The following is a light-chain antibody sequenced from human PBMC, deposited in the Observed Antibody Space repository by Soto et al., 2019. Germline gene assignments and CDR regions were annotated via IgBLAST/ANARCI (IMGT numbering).Light chain of an antibody. CDR3: CSLTTSHTYV. CDR2: HVT. V-gene: IGLV2-14*03. J-gene: IGLJ1*01. CDR1: SSDIGHYDY. Sequence: QSVLTHPAPVSGSPGQSITISCTGTSSDIGHYDYVSWYQQHPGKAPKLMIYHVTYRPSGVSNRYSGSKSGNSASLTISGLQADDEADYYCCSLTTSHTYVFGSGTKVTVL.